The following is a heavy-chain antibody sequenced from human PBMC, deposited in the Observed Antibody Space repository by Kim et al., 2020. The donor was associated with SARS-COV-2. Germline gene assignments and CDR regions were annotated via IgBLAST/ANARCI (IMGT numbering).Heavy chain of an antibody. J-gene: IGHJ6*02. V-gene: IGHV3-21*01. CDR3: ARAGAVNYGMDV. D-gene: IGHD3-3*01. Sequence: IYYADSVKGRFTNSRANAKNSLSLQMNSLRAEDTAVYYCARAGAVNYGMDVWGQGTTVTVSS. CDR2: I.